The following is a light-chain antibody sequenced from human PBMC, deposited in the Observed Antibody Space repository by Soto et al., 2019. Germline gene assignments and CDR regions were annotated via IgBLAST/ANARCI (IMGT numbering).Light chain of an antibody. V-gene: IGKV1-5*01. J-gene: IGKJ1*01. CDR1: QNVNNW. CDR2: DAS. Sequence: DIQMTQFPSALSASVGDRVTITCRASQNVNNWLAWYQHKPGKAPQLLIYDASVLETGVPSRFSGSGSGTEFTLAISGLQSDDFATYSCQQYNTYLTFGQGTKVDIK. CDR3: QQYNTYLT.